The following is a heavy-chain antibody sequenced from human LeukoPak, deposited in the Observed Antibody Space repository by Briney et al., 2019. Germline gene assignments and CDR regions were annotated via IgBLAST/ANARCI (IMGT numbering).Heavy chain of an antibody. V-gene: IGHV3-66*02. CDR3: ATTRNLRYFDWLDY. Sequence: GGSLRPSCTASEFTVSSNYMSWVRQAPGKGLEWVSVIYSGGSTYYADSVKGRFTISRDNSKNTLYLQMNSLRAEDTAVYYCATTRNLRYFDWLDYWGQGTLVTVSS. CDR2: IYSGGST. D-gene: IGHD3-9*01. J-gene: IGHJ4*02. CDR1: EFTVSSNY.